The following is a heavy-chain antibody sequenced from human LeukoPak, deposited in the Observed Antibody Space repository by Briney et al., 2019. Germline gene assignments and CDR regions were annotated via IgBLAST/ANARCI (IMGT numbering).Heavy chain of an antibody. CDR1: GGTFSSYA. CDR3: ARGGQQLVLCYFDY. Sequence: ASVKVSCKASGGTFSSYAISWVRQAPGQGLEWMGGIIPIFGTANYAQKFQGRVTITADESTSTAYMELSSLRSEDTAVYYCARGGQQLVLCYFDYWGQGTLVTVSS. D-gene: IGHD6-13*01. J-gene: IGHJ4*02. CDR2: IIPIFGTA. V-gene: IGHV1-69*13.